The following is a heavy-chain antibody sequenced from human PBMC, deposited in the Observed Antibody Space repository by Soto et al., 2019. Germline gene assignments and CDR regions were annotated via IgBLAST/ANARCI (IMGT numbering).Heavy chain of an antibody. Sequence: ASVKVSCKTSGFTFSRYYMHWLRQVPGQGLEWVGVINPSGRTTSYAQKFLGRVTVTRDASTATVYLELNSLRSGDTAVYYCARDLDVTTVTTSFDSWGQGTLVTVSS. CDR1: GFTFSRYY. CDR3: ARDLDVTTVTTSFDS. D-gene: IGHD4-17*01. V-gene: IGHV1-46*01. J-gene: IGHJ4*02. CDR2: INPSGRTT.